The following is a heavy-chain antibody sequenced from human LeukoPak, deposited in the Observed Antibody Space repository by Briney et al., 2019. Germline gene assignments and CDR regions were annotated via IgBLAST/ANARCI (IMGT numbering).Heavy chain of an antibody. J-gene: IGHJ3*02. CDR2: INHSGST. CDR3: ASYDSSGYPNDDAFDI. V-gene: IGHV4-34*01. D-gene: IGHD3-22*01. Sequence: SETLSLTCAVYGGSFSGYYWSWIRQPPGKGLEWIGEINHSGSTNYNPSLKSRVTISADTSKNQFSLKLSSVTAADTAVYYCASYDSSGYPNDDAFDIWGQGTMVTVSS. CDR1: GGSFSGYY.